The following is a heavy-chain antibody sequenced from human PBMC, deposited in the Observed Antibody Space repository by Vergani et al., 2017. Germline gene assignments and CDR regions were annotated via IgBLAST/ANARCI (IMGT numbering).Heavy chain of an antibody. D-gene: IGHD1-26*01. CDR1: GGSISSGGYY. CDR3: ARDRGIVGATTGGMDV. CDR2: IYYSGST. V-gene: IGHV4-31*03. J-gene: IGHJ6*02. Sequence: QVQLQESGPGLVKPSQTLSLTCTVSGGSISSGGYYWSWIRQHPGKGLEWIGYIYYSGSTYYNPSLKSRVTISVDTSKNQFSLKLSSVTAADTAVYYCARDRGIVGATTGGMDVWGQGTTVTVSS.